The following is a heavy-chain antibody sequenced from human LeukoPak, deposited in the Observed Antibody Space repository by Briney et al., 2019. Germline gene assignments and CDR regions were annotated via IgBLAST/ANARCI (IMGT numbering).Heavy chain of an antibody. D-gene: IGHD3-10*02. CDR1: GFTFSSYA. CDR2: ISGSGGST. V-gene: IGHV3-23*01. Sequence: GGSLRLSWAASGFTFSSYAMSWVRQAPGKGLEWVSAISGSGGSTYYADSVKGRFTISRDNSKNTLYLQMNSLRAEDTAVYYCAKVVRGVIRGFDYWGQGTLVTVSS. J-gene: IGHJ4*02. CDR3: AKVVRGVIRGFDY.